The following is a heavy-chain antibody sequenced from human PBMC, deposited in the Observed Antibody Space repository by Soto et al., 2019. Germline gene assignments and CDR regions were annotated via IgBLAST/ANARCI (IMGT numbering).Heavy chain of an antibody. J-gene: IGHJ4*02. CDR3: ARAAGTIDY. Sequence: QVQLQQWGAGLLKPSETLSHTCAVYGGSFSDYYWSWIRQPPGKGLEWIGEINHSGSTNYNPSLKSRVTISVDTSKNQFSLKLSSVTAADTAMYYCARAAGTIDYWGQGTLVTVSS. V-gene: IGHV4-34*01. D-gene: IGHD1-1*01. CDR1: GGSFSDYY. CDR2: INHSGST.